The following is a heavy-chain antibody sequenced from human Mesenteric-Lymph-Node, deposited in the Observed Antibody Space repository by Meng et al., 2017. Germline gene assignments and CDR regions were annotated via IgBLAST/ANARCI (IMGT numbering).Heavy chain of an antibody. CDR3: ARDVGAIAVAGYFDY. Sequence: GGSLRLSCAASGFTLSYYDMHWVRQAPGKGLEWVSAISGSGGSTYYADSVKGRFTISRDNSKNTLYLQMNSLRAEDTAVYYCARDVGAIAVAGYFDYWGQGTLVTVSS. CDR2: ISGSGGST. CDR1: GFTLSYYD. D-gene: IGHD6-19*01. V-gene: IGHV3-23*01. J-gene: IGHJ4*02.